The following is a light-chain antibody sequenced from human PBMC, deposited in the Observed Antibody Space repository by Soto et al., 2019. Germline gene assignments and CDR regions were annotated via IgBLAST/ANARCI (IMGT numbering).Light chain of an antibody. J-gene: IGKJ2*01. CDR1: QSGPNIY. CDR3: QPAGNSPPFT. V-gene: IGKV3-20*01. CDR2: GAS. Sequence: EIVLTQSPGTLSLSPGETATLSCRASQSGPNIYLAWYQQKTGQAPRLLIFGASTRATGIPDRFSGSGSGTDFTLSISSLEPDDFAIYDCQPAGNSPPFTFGLGTHLEIK.